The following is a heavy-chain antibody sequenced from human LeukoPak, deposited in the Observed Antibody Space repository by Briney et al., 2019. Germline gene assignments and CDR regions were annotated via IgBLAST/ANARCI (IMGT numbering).Heavy chain of an antibody. V-gene: IGHV4-39*01. J-gene: IGHJ3*02. D-gene: IGHD6-13*01. CDR2: IYYSGST. CDR3: ARHGGSSWYYAFDI. CDR1: GGSISSSGYY. Sequence: PSETLSLTCTVSGGSISSSGYYWGWIRQPPGKGLEWIGSIYYSGSTYYNPSLKSRVTISVDTSKNQFSLKLSSVTAADTAVYYCARHGGSSWYYAFDIWGQGTMVTVSS.